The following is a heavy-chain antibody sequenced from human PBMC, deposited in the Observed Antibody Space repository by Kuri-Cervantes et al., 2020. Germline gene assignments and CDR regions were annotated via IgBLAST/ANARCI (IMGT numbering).Heavy chain of an antibody. CDR1: SGSISSSSYY. D-gene: IGHD3-10*01. Sequence: GSLRLSCTVSSGSISSSSYYWGWIRQPPGKGLEWIGEINHSGSTNYNPSLKSRVTISVDTSKNQFSLKLSSVTAADTAVYYCARDLGSGNYPSWFDPWGQGTLVTVSS. CDR2: INHSGST. V-gene: IGHV4-39*07. CDR3: ARDLGSGNYPSWFDP. J-gene: IGHJ5*02.